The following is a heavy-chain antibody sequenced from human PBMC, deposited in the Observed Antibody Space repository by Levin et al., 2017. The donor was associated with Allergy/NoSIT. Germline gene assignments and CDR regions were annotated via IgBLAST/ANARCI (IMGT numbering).Heavy chain of an antibody. Sequence: ASVKVSCQGSGYSFISYWIAWVRQMPGKGLEWMGSVYPADSDATYNPSFLGQVSISVDKPLRTAYLQWSRLKPSDTAMYYCAKIDSHSGYGLNVWGQGTTVTVSS. D-gene: IGHD2-15*01. CDR2: VYPADSDA. V-gene: IGHV5-51*04. CDR1: GYSFISYW. J-gene: IGHJ6*02. CDR3: AKIDSHSGYGLNV.